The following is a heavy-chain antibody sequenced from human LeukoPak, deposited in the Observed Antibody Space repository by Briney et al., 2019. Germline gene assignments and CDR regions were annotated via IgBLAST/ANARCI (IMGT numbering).Heavy chain of an antibody. CDR2: INHSGST. V-gene: IGHV4-34*01. CDR3: ARVRVPSYYYGMDV. D-gene: IGHD1-1*01. Sequence: PSETLSLTCAVYGGSFSGYYWSWIRQPPGKGLEWIGEINHSGSTNYNPSLKSRVTISVDTSKNQFSLKLSSVTPADTAVYYCARVRVPSYYYGMDVWGQGTTVTVSS. J-gene: IGHJ6*02. CDR1: GGSFSGYY.